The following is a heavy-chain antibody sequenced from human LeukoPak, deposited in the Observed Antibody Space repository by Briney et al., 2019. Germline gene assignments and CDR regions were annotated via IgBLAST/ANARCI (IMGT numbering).Heavy chain of an antibody. CDR1: GGSISSYY. CDR3: TRGSRYCSSGSCYGWFDP. D-gene: IGHD2-15*01. Sequence: SEALSLTCTVSGGSISSYYWSWIRQPPGKGLEWIGYIYYSGSTNYNPSLKSRVTISVDTSKNQFSLKLNSVTAADTAIYYCTRGSRYCSSGSCYGWFDPWGQGTLVTVSS. J-gene: IGHJ5*02. V-gene: IGHV4-59*01. CDR2: IYYSGST.